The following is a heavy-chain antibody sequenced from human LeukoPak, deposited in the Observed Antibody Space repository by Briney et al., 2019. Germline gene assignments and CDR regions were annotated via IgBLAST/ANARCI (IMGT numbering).Heavy chain of an antibody. J-gene: IGHJ4*02. CDR2: ISYDGSTK. CDR3: ARDLLDCGGPKCSDY. Sequence: GGSLRLSCAASGFTVSSNYMSWVRQAPGKGLEWVSLISYDGSTKYYSDSVKGRFTISRDNSRNTLYLQMSSLRTEDTAVYFCARDLLDCGGPKCSDYGGQGTLVTVSS. D-gene: IGHD2-21*01. V-gene: IGHV3-30-3*01. CDR1: GFTVSSNY.